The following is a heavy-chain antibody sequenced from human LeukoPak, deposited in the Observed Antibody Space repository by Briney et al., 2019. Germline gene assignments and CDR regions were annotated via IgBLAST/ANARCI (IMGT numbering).Heavy chain of an antibody. CDR2: IYSGGNT. CDR3: ARDRAYTYGFAYYFAD. D-gene: IGHD5-18*01. CDR1: GFTVSDSY. V-gene: IGHV3-66*01. J-gene: IGHJ4*02. Sequence: GGSLRLSCATSGFTVSDSYMSWVRQAAGKGLEWVSVIYSGGNTFYADSVRGRFIISRDSSKNTLFLQMNNLRAEDTAVYYCARDRAYTYGFAYYFADWGQGTLVTVSS.